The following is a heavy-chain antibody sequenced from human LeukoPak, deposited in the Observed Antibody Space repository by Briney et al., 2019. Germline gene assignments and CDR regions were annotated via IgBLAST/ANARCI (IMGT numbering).Heavy chain of an antibody. Sequence: PGGSLRLSCAASGFTFSDYWMTWVRQAPGKGLEWVANIKPDGSEKYYVDSVRGRFTISRDNAKNSLYLQMNSLRAEDTAVYYCARVSRADAVWGQGTLVTVSS. J-gene: IGHJ4*02. CDR3: ARVSRADAV. CDR1: GFTFSDYW. V-gene: IGHV3-7*01. D-gene: IGHD6-25*01. CDR2: IKPDGSEK.